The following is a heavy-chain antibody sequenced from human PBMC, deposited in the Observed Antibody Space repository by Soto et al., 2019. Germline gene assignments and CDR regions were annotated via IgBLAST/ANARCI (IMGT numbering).Heavy chain of an antibody. Sequence: PSETLSLTCTVSGGSISSGDYYWSWIRQPPGKGLEWIGYIYYSGSTYYNPSLKSRVTISVDTSKNQFSLKLSSVTAADTAVYYCARGRNIYRRNCTNGVCSSWFDPWGQGTLVTVSS. V-gene: IGHV4-30-4*01. J-gene: IGHJ5*02. D-gene: IGHD2-8*01. CDR1: GGSISSGDYY. CDR3: ARGRNIYRRNCTNGVCSSWFDP. CDR2: IYYSGST.